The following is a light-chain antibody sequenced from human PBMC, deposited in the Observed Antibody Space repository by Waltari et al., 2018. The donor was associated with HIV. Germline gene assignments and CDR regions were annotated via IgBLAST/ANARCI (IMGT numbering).Light chain of an antibody. V-gene: IGKV1-9*01. J-gene: IGKJ3*01. CDR1: QGISSN. CDR2: AAS. Sequence: DIQLTHHPFFQSASDDDRSTSPCRASQGISSNFAWYQQKPGQATKLLIYAASTLQPGVPSRFSGSGSGTEFTLTVRGLQPEDFATYYCQHLNSYTLFTFGPGTTVD. CDR3: QHLNSYTLFT.